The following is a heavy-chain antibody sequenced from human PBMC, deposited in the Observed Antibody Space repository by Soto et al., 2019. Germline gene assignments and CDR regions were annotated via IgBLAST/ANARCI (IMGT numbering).Heavy chain of an antibody. D-gene: IGHD3-10*01. V-gene: IGHV3-23*01. CDR3: AKRAFYGSGIPNYYGMDV. J-gene: IGHJ6*02. CDR1: GFTFSNYA. CDR2: ISGTGGGT. Sequence: EVHLLESGGGLVQPGGSLRLSCTASGFTFSNYAMTCVRQAPGKGLEWVSVISGTGGGTKNADSAKGRFTTSRDNTKNTLYLQMNSLRAEDTAVYYCAKRAFYGSGIPNYYGMDVWGQGTAVTVSS.